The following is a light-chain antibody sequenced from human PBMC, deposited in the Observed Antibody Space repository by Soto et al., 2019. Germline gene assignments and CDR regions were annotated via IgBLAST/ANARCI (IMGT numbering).Light chain of an antibody. Sequence: SLGASVKLTCTLSSGHSRYTIAWHQKQPEKSPHYLMKVESDGSHSKGDGIPDRFSGSSSGAERYLTISGLQSEDEADYYCQTWGTGIPFGGGTKLTVL. V-gene: IGLV4-69*01. CDR3: QTWGTGIP. J-gene: IGLJ2*01. CDR1: SGHSRYT. CDR2: VESDGSH.